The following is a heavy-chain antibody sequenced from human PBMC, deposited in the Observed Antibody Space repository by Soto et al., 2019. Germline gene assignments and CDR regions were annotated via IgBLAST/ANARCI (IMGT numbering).Heavy chain of an antibody. CDR2: IIPIVGTA. CDR1: GGTFSSYA. D-gene: IGHD2-15*01. CDR3: ARRKLLGLSSHLNWFDS. V-gene: IGHV1-69*13. Sequence: ASVEVSCKASGGTFSSYAMSWVRQAPGRGLEWMGGIIPIVGTANYAQKFQGRVTITADESTSTAYMELSSLRSEDTAVYYCARRKLLGLSSHLNWFDSWGQGPLITFSS. J-gene: IGHJ5*01.